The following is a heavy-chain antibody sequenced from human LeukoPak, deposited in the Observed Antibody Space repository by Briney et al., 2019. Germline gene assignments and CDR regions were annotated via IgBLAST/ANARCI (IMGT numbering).Heavy chain of an antibody. CDR3: AKQLGYCSDGSCYFPY. J-gene: IGHJ4*02. Sequence: GGSLRHSCAASGFTFSSYAMSWVRQAPGEGLEWVSAISNNGGYTYYADSVQGRFTISRDNSKSTLCLQMNSLRAEDTAVYYCAKQLGYCSDGSCYFPYWGQGTLVTVSS. D-gene: IGHD2-15*01. CDR2: ISNNGGYT. CDR1: GFTFSSYA. V-gene: IGHV3-23*01.